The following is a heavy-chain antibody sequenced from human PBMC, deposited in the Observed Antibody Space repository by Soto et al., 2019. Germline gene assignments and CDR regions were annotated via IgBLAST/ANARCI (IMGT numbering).Heavy chain of an antibody. CDR1: GYSFTSYW. D-gene: IGHD6-19*01. CDR3: ARHNVVWGYSSGSRNNWFDP. V-gene: IGHV5-51*01. CDR2: IYPGDSDT. J-gene: IGHJ5*02. Sequence: PGESLKISCKGSGYSFTSYWIGWVRQMPGKGLEWMGIIYPGDSDTRYSPSFQGQVTISADKSISTAYLQWSSLKASDTAMYYCARHNVVWGYSSGSRNNWFDPWGQGTLVTVSS.